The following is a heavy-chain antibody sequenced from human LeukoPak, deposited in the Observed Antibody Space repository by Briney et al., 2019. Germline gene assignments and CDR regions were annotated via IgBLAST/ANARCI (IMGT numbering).Heavy chain of an antibody. Sequence: GGSLRLSCAASGFTFSNYAMSWVRQAPGKGLEWVGRIKSKTDGGTRDYAAPVKGRFTISRHDSKNTLYLQMNSLKTEDTGIYYCTTDYVWGSYEVYWGQGTLVTVSS. J-gene: IGHJ4*02. CDR2: IKSKTDGGTR. D-gene: IGHD3-16*01. CDR1: GFTFSNYA. CDR3: TTDYVWGSYEVY. V-gene: IGHV3-15*01.